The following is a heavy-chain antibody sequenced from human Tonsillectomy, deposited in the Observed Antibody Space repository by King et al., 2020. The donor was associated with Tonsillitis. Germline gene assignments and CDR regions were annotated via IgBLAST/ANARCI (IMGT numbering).Heavy chain of an antibody. J-gene: IGHJ4*02. CDR2: INPNSGGT. Sequence: QLVQSGAEVKKPGASVKVSCKASGYTFTGYYMHWVRQAPGQGLEWMGWINPNSGGTNYAQKFQGRVTMTRDTSISTAYMELSRRRSDDTAVYYCARGLGEVAGYYKGRTYYFDYWGQGTLVTVSS. CDR1: GYTFTGYY. V-gene: IGHV1-2*02. D-gene: IGHD3-9*01. CDR3: ARGLGEVAGYYKGRTYYFDY.